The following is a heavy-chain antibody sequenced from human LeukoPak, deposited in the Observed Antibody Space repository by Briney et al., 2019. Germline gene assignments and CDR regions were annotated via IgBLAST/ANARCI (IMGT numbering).Heavy chain of an antibody. Sequence: GGSLRLSCAASGFTFSSYGMHWVRQAPGKGLEWVAFIWSDGSNKYYADSVKGRFTISRDNAKNSLYLQMNSLRAEDTAVYYCARDQPTVGALRYWGQGTLVTVSS. D-gene: IGHD1-26*01. V-gene: IGHV3-33*01. CDR2: IWSDGSNK. CDR1: GFTFSSYG. J-gene: IGHJ4*02. CDR3: ARDQPTVGALRY.